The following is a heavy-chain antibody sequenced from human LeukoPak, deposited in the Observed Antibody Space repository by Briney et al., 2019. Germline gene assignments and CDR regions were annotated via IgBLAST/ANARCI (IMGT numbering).Heavy chain of an antibody. CDR1: GGSISSYY. Sequence: SETLSLTCTVSGGSISSYYWSWIRQPPGKGLEWIGSIYYSGSTYSNPSLRSRVTVSVDTSKNQFSLKVTSVTAADTAVYYCARHSHPLFNYMDVWGKGTTVTVSS. CDR3: ARHSHPLFNYMDV. J-gene: IGHJ6*03. V-gene: IGHV4-39*01. CDR2: IYYSGST.